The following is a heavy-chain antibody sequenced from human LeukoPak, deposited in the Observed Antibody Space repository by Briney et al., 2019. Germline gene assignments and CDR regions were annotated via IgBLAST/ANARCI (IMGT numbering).Heavy chain of an antibody. J-gene: IGHJ4*02. V-gene: IGHV1-18*01. CDR1: GGTFSSYA. CDR3: AAGAAADYFDY. CDR2: ISAYNGNT. D-gene: IGHD6-13*01. Sequence: ASVKVSCKASGGTFSSYAISWVRQAPGQGLEWMGWISAYNGNTNYAQKLQGRVTMTTDTSTSTAYMELRSLRSDDTAVYYCAAGAAADYFDYWGQGTLVTVSS.